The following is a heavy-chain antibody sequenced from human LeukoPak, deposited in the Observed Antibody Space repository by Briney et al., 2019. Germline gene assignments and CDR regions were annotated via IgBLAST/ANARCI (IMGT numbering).Heavy chain of an antibody. CDR3: ARLPKIYDFWSGYYTNYYFDY. D-gene: IGHD3-3*01. V-gene: IGHV4-59*01. J-gene: IGHJ4*02. CDR1: GGSISSYC. Sequence: SETLSLTCTVSGGSISSYCWSWIRQPPGKGLEWIGYIYYSGSTNYNPSLKSRVTISVDTSKNQFSLKLSSVTAADTAVYYCARLPKIYDFWSGYYTNYYFDYWGQGTLVTVSS. CDR2: IYYSGST.